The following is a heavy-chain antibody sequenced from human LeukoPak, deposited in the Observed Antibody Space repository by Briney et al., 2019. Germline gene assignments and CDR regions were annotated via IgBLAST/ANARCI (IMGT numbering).Heavy chain of an antibody. J-gene: IGHJ3*02. CDR1: GFTFSNYA. D-gene: IGHD3-16*02. V-gene: IGHV3-30*02. CDR3: AILVQGDAFDI. CDR2: IRHDGTSE. Sequence: PGGSLRLSCVASGFTFSNYAMHWVRQAPGKGLEWVAFIRHDGTSEFYADSVKGRFTISRDNSKNTLYLQMNSLRAEDTAVYYCAILVQGDAFDIWGQGTMVTVSS.